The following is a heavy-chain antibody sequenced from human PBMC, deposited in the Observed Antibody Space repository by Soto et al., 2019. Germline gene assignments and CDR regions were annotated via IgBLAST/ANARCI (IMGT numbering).Heavy chain of an antibody. CDR1: GYAFTGYY. V-gene: IGHV1-2*02. D-gene: IGHD5-18*01. Sequence: ASVKVSCKSSGYAFTGYYIHWVRQAPGQGLEWMGWINPNSGDTNYAQKFQGRVTMTRDTSFSTAYMELSSLRSDDKAVYYCANRYSYVHFWGQGTLVTVSS. CDR3: ANRYSYVHF. J-gene: IGHJ4*02. CDR2: INPNSGDT.